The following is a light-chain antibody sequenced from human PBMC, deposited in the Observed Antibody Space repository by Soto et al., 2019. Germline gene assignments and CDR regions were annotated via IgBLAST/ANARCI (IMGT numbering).Light chain of an antibody. CDR3: SSYTTSNTRQIV. J-gene: IGLJ1*01. Sequence: QSALIQPPSVSGSPGQSVTISCTGTSSDVGGYNYVSWYQHHPGKAPKLIIYDVSNRPSGVSNRFSGSKSGNTASLTISGLQPEDEADYYCSSYTTSNTRQIVLGTGTKVTVL. V-gene: IGLV2-14*03. CDR1: SSDVGGYNY. CDR2: DVS.